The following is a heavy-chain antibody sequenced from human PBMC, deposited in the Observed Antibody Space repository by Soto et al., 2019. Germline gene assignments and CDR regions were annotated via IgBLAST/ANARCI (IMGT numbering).Heavy chain of an antibody. J-gene: IGHJ4*02. CDR3: ARRAPIDTFLHCGGGDCYSDFDY. Sequence: ESLKISCKGSGYTFSNYWIAWVRQMPGKGLEWMGIIYPGDSDTRYSPSFQGQVTISADRSISTAYLQWSSLKASDTAMYYCARRAPIDTFLHCGGGDCYSDFDYWGQGTLVTVSS. V-gene: IGHV5-51*01. D-gene: IGHD2-15*01. CDR2: IYPGDSDT. CDR1: GYTFSNYW.